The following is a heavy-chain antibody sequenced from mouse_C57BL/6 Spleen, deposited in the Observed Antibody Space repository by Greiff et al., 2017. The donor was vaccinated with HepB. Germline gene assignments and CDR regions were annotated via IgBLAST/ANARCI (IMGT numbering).Heavy chain of an antibody. CDR1: GYSITSGYY. CDR3: ARDKGGLTPFDY. Sequence: EVQRVESGPGLVKPSQSLSLTCSVTGYSITSGYYWNWIRQFPGNKLEWMGYISYDGSNNYNPSLKNRISITRDTSKNQFFLKLNSVTTEDTATYYCARDKGGLTPFDYWGQGTTLTVSS. J-gene: IGHJ2*01. D-gene: IGHD4-1*01. CDR2: ISYDGSN. V-gene: IGHV3-6*01.